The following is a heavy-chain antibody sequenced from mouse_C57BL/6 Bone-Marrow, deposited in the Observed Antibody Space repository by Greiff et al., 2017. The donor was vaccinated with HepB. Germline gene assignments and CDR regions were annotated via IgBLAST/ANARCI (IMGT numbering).Heavy chain of an antibody. CDR1: GYTFTEYT. CDR3: ARHDKRVQRTYALDY. J-gene: IGHJ4*01. CDR2: FYPGSGSI. V-gene: IGHV1-62-2*01. D-gene: IGHD2-14*01. Sequence: VQLQQSGAELVKPGASVKPSCKASGYTFTEYTIHWVKQRSGQGLEWIGWFYPGSGSIKYNEKFKDKATLTADKSSSTVYMGLSSLTSEDYAVYYCARHDKRVQRTYALDYWGQGTSVTVSS.